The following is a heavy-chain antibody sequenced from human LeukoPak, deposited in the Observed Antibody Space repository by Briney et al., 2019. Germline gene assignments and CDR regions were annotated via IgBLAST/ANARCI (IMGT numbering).Heavy chain of an antibody. CDR2: MYYSGST. Sequence: SETLSLTCTVSGGSISSFFWTWIRQPPGKALEWIAYMYYSGSTNYNPSLKSRVTVSVDTSKNQFSLKLNSVTAADTAVYYCARSPPPYYYGSGSSVNYFDYWGQGILVTVSS. J-gene: IGHJ4*02. CDR3: ARSPPPYYYGSGSSVNYFDY. V-gene: IGHV4-59*12. D-gene: IGHD3-10*01. CDR1: GGSISSFF.